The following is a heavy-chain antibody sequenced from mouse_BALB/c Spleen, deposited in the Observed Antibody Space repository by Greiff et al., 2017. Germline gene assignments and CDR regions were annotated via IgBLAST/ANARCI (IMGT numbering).Heavy chain of an antibody. J-gene: IGHJ2*01. Sequence: EVMLVESGGGLVKPGGSLKLSCAASGFTFSSYTMSWVRQTPEKRLEWVATISSGGSYTYYPDSVKGRFTISRDNAKNTLYLQMSSLKSEDTAMYYCTRDRTDYYGSSVYYFDYWGQGTTLTVSS. CDR1: GFTFSSYT. CDR2: ISSGGSYT. CDR3: TRDRTDYYGSSVYYFDY. D-gene: IGHD1-1*01. V-gene: IGHV5-6-4*01.